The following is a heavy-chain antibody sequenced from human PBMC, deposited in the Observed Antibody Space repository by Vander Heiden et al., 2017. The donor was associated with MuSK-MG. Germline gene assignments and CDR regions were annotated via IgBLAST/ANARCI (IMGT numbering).Heavy chain of an antibody. V-gene: IGHV4-61*01. CDR2: IYYRGSP. CDR1: GGSVSSGSYY. CDR3: ARDSPTMYYDSWTGPYYYYGMDV. J-gene: IGHJ6*02. D-gene: IGHD3-9*01. Sequence: QVQLQESGPGLVKPSETLSLTCTVSGGSVSSGSYYWSWIRQPPGKGLEWIGYIYYRGSPNYNPSRKSRVTISVDTSKNQFSLKLSSVTAPDTAVYYCARDSPTMYYDSWTGPYYYYGMDVWGQGPP.